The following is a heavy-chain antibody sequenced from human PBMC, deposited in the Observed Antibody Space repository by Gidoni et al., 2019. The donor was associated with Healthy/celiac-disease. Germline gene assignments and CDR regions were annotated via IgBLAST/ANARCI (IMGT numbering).Heavy chain of an antibody. V-gene: IGHV3-21*01. D-gene: IGHD6-13*01. CDR2: ISSSRSYI. CDR3: ARGVMSIAAAPFDY. Sequence: EVQLVESGGGLVKPGGSLRLSCAASGFTLSSYSMNWVRQAPGKGLECVSSISSSRSYIYYADSVKGLFTIPRDNAKNSLYLQMNSLRAEDTAVYYCARGVMSIAAAPFDYWGQGTLVTVSS. J-gene: IGHJ4*02. CDR1: GFTLSSYS.